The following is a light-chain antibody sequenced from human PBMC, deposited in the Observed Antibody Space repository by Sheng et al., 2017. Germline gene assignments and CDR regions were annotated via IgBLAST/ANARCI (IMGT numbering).Light chain of an antibody. CDR2: EAS. Sequence: DIHMTQSPSTLSTSVGDRVTITCRASQSISNWLAWYQQKPGRAPKLLIYEASNLESGVPSRFSGSGSGTEFTLTISSLQPDDFATFYCQQYSDYPWTFGQGTKVEIK. V-gene: IGKV1-5*03. CDR3: QQYSDYPWT. CDR1: QSISNW. J-gene: IGKJ1*01.